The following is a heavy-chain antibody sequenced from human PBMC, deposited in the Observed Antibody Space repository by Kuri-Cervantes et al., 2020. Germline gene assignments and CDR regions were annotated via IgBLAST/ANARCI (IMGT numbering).Heavy chain of an antibody. J-gene: IGHJ3*02. V-gene: IGHV1-69*13. CDR1: GGTFSSYA. Sequence: SVKVSCKASGGTFSSYAISWVRQAPGQGLEWMGGIIPIFGTANYAQKFQGRVTITADESTSTAYMELSRLRSDDTAVYYCARDPTRYGSGSYLVFAFDIWGQGTMVTVSS. CDR3: ARDPTRYGSGSYLVFAFDI. CDR2: IIPIFGTA. D-gene: IGHD3-10*01.